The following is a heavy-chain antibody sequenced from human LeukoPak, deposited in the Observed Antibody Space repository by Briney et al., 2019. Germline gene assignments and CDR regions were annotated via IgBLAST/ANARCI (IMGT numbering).Heavy chain of an antibody. V-gene: IGHV3-48*01. CDR3: ARDSYSKNDY. J-gene: IGHJ4*02. Sequence: PGGSLRLSCVASGFTFNTHGMNWVRQAPGKGLEWVSYISSSSSTIYYGASVKGRFTISRDNAKNSLYLQMNSLRAEDTAVYFCARDSYSKNDYWGQGTLVTVSS. D-gene: IGHD4-11*01. CDR1: GFTFNTHG. CDR2: ISSSSSTI.